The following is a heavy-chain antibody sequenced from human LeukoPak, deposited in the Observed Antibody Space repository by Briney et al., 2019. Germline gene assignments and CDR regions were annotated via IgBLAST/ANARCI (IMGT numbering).Heavy chain of an antibody. D-gene: IGHD1-26*01. CDR3: GRDRLGLRGASYYFYIDV. J-gene: IGHJ6*03. CDR1: GFTFSSYS. CDR2: ISSSSSTI. V-gene: IGHV3-48*01. Sequence: GGSLRLSCAASGFTFSSYSMNWVRQAPGKGLEWVSYISSSSSTIYYADSVKGRFTISRDNAKNSLYLQMNSLRAEDTAVYYCGRDRLGLRGASYYFYIDVWGKGTTVTVSS.